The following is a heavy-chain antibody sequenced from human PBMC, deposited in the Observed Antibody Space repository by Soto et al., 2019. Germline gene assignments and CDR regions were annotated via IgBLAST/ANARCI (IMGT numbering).Heavy chain of an antibody. V-gene: IGHV3-73*01. CDR1: GFTFSGSA. CDR3: TRLTTLVVPAAIGAYYYYGMDV. J-gene: IGHJ6*02. D-gene: IGHD2-2*02. Sequence: PGGSLRLSCAASGFTFSGSAMHWVRQASGKGLEWVGRIRSKANSYATAYAASVKGRFTISRDDSKNTAYLQMNSLKTEDTAVYYCTRLTTLVVPAAIGAYYYYGMDVWGQGTTVTVSS. CDR2: IRSKANSYAT.